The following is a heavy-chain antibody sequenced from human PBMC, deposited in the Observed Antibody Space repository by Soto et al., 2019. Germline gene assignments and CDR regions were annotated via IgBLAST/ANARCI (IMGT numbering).Heavy chain of an antibody. CDR2: ISGSGGST. D-gene: IGHD2-2*01. CDR3: AKDLGVPAAYYYYYGMDV. V-gene: IGHV3-23*01. J-gene: IGHJ6*02. CDR1: GFTFSSYA. Sequence: GGSLRLSCAASGFTFSSYAVSWVRQAPGKGLEWVSAISGSGGSTYYADSVKGRFTISRDNSKNTLYLQMNSLRAEDTAVYYCAKDLGVPAAYYYYYGMDVWGQGTTVTVSS.